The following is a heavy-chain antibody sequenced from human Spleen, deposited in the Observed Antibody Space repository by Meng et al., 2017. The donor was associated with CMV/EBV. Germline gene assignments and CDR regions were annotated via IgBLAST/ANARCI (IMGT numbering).Heavy chain of an antibody. V-gene: IGHV3-30*02. J-gene: IGHJ4*02. D-gene: IGHD3-10*01. Sequence: GESLKISCVASGFSLSKFGIHWVRQAPGKGLEWLSFIRYDGSNTSYSDSVKGRFTISRHNSEDTLYLQINSLRVEDTAMYYCAKLPFKGSGLYYWGQGTLVTVSS. CDR2: IRYDGSNT. CDR1: GFSLSKFG. CDR3: AKLPFKGSGLYY.